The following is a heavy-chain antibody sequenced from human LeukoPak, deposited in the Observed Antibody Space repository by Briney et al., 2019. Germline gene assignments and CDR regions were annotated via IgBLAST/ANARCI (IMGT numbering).Heavy chain of an antibody. D-gene: IGHD2-2*01. CDR3: AMGSSAANFDY. J-gene: IGHJ4*02. CDR1: GGTFSSYA. Sequence: GASVKVSCKASGGTFSSYAISSVRQAPGQGLEWMGGIIPIFGTANYAQKFQGRVAITADESTSTAYMELSSLRSEDTAVYYCAMGSSAANFDYWGQGTLVTVSS. V-gene: IGHV1-69*13. CDR2: IIPIFGTA.